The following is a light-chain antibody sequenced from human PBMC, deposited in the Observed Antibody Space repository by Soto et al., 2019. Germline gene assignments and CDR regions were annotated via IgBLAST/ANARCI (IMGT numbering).Light chain of an antibody. J-gene: IGKJ2*01. Sequence: EIVMTQSPATLSVSPGERATLSCRASQSVSTNLAWYQQRPGQAPRLLIYGAITRTIGIPARFSGSGSGTEFTLTISRLQSEEFAVYYCQHYNNWPPYAFGQGTKLEIK. CDR2: GAI. CDR3: QHYNNWPPYA. V-gene: IGKV3-15*01. CDR1: QSVSTN.